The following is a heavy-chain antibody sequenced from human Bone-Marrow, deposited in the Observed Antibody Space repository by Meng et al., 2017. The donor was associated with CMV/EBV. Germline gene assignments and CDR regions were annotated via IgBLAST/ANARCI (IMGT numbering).Heavy chain of an antibody. V-gene: IGHV3-53*05. D-gene: IGHD6-13*01. CDR1: GFTVFSKY. CDR3: ARMGQQLVLGWFDP. J-gene: IGHJ5*02. CDR2: IYSGGSR. Sequence: GESLKISCAVSGFTVFSKYMNWVRQAPGKGLEWVSIIYSGGSRYYADSVKGRFTISRDNSKNTLYLQMNNLRTEDTAVYYCARMGQQLVLGWFDPWGQGTLVTVSS.